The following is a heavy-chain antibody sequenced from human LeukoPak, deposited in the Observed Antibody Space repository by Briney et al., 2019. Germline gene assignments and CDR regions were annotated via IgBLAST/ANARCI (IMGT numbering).Heavy chain of an antibody. CDR2: IKQDGSEK. CDR3: ARDLLGSSSWYLNEFAFDI. D-gene: IGHD6-13*01. J-gene: IGHJ3*02. CDR1: GFTFSSYW. Sequence: GGSLRLSCAASGFTFSSYWMSWVRQAPGKGLEWVANIKQDGSEKYYVDSVKGRFTISRDNAKNSLYLQMNSLRAEDTAVYYCARDLLGSSSWYLNEFAFDIWGQGTMVTVSS. V-gene: IGHV3-7*01.